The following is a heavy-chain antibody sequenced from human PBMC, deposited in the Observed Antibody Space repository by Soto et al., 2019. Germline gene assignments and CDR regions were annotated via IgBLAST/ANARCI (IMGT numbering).Heavy chain of an antibody. D-gene: IGHD6-13*01. CDR2: ISSSGSTI. CDR1: GFTSSDYY. Sequence: QVQLVESGGGLVKPGGSLRLSCAASGFTSSDYYMSWIRQAPGKGLEWVSYISSSGSTIYNADSVKGRFTISRDNAKNSLYLPMNSLRAEDTAVYYGARDRSGSWYGRGYHYYGMDVWGQGTTVTVSS. J-gene: IGHJ6*02. CDR3: ARDRSGSWYGRGYHYYGMDV. V-gene: IGHV3-11*01.